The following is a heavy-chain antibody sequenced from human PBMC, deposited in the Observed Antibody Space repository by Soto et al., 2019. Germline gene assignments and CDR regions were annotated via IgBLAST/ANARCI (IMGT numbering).Heavy chain of an antibody. CDR3: ARDKDRQQLGGNYYYIMDV. CDR1: GGTFRTSA. J-gene: IGHJ6*01. V-gene: IGHV1-69*12. Sequence: QVQLVQSGAEVKKPGSSVKVSCKTSGGTFRTSAISWVRQAPGQGLEWMGGIMPVFPTPDYAQKFQGRVTINADESTSTAYMELRSPRSEDTAVYYCARDKDRQQLGGNYYYIMDVWGQGTTVTVSS. D-gene: IGHD3-3*02. CDR2: IMPVFPTP.